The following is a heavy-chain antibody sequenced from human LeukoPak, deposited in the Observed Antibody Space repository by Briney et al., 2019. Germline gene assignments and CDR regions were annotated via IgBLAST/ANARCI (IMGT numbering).Heavy chain of an antibody. CDR3: ARIRGSSWYDAFDI. CDR2: IDWDDDK. D-gene: IGHD6-13*01. CDR1: GLSLSTSGMC. J-gene: IGHJ3*02. Sequence: SGPTLVNPTQTLTLTCTFSGLSLSTSGMCVSWIRLPPGKALECLARIDWDDDKYYSTSLKTRLTISKDTSKNQVVLTMTNMDPVDTATYYCARIRGSSWYDAFDIWGQGTMVTVSS. V-gene: IGHV2-70*11.